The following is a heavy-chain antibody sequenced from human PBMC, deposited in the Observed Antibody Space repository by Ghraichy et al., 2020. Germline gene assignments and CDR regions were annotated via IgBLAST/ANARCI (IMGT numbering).Heavy chain of an antibody. Sequence: GSLRLSCAASGFTFRSYWMTWVRQAPGKGLEWVANIKQDGSEKYYVDSVKGRFTISKDNAKNSLSLQMNSLRAEDTAGYYCARGSYPRFDPWGQGTLVTVSS. CDR1: GFTFRSYW. CDR2: IKQDGSEK. J-gene: IGHJ5*02. V-gene: IGHV3-7*01. CDR3: ARGSYPRFDP.